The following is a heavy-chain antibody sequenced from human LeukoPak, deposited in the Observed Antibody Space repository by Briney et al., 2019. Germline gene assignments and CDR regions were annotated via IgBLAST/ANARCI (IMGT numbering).Heavy chain of an antibody. CDR3: ARGRGIAVAGTLLDY. V-gene: IGHV1-69*13. J-gene: IGHJ4*02. Sequence: SVKVSCKASGYTFTSYYMHWVRQAPGQGLEWMGGIIPIFGTANYAQKFQGRVTITADESTSTAYMELSSLRSEDTAVYYCARGRGIAVAGTLLDYWGQGTLVTVSS. CDR2: IIPIFGTA. D-gene: IGHD6-19*01. CDR1: GYTFTSYY.